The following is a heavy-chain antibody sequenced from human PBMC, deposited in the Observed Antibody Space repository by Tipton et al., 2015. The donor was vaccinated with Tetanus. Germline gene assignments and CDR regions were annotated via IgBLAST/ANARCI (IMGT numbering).Heavy chain of an antibody. CDR1: GDSITSFY. CDR2: ITPRGSA. CDR3: ARPEASGRARGFDI. V-gene: IGHV4-4*08. J-gene: IGHJ3*02. Sequence: TLSLTCTVSGDSITSFYWSWIRQPPGKGLEWIGEITPRGSASYNPSLKSRVSISGDTSKNLFSLTSVTASDTAVYYCARPEASGRARGFDIWGQGTKVTVSP. D-gene: IGHD3-10*01.